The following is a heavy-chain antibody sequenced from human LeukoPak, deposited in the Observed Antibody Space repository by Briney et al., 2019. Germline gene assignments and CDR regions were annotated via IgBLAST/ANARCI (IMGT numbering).Heavy chain of an antibody. D-gene: IGHD1-26*01. CDR1: GYSFTSYD. J-gene: IGHJ3*02. Sequence: ASVKVSCKASGYSFTSYDINWVRQATGQGLEWMGWMNPNSGNTGYAQKFQGRVTMTRNTSISTAYMELSSLRSEDTAVYYCATGVVGTPGAFDTWGQGTMVTVAS. CDR2: MNPNSGNT. V-gene: IGHV1-8*01. CDR3: ATGVVGTPGAFDT.